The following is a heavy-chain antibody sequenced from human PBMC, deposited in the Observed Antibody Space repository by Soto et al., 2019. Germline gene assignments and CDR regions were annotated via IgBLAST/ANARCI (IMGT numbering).Heavy chain of an antibody. J-gene: IGHJ6*02. D-gene: IGHD3-16*01. CDR3: AGVVWFRGMDV. CDR1: GDSVSSSSAA. V-gene: IGHV6-1*01. Sequence: SQTLSLTCDSSGDSVSSSSAAWNCIIQSPSRVLEWLGRTYYRSKWIHEYTLSMESRITINPDTSKNQFSLHIYSVTPEDTAVYYCAGVVWFRGMDVWGQGTPVTVSS. CDR2: TYYRSKWIH.